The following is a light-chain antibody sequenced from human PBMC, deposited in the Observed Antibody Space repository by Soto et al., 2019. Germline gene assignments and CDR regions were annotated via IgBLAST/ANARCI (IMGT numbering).Light chain of an antibody. CDR2: EVT. J-gene: IGLJ3*02. CDR3: TSYTSSSTVV. V-gene: IGLV2-14*01. CDR1: SSDIGGHNY. Sequence: QSALTQPASVSGSPGESITISCTGTSSDIGGHNYVSWYQQHPDKAPKLLIYEVTNRPSGVSNRFSASKSGNAASLTISGLQAEDEADYYCTSYTSSSTVVFGEGTKVTVL.